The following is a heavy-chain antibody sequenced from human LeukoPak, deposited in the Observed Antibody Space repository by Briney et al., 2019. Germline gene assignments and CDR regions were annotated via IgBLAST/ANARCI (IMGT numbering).Heavy chain of an antibody. D-gene: IGHD1-7*01. CDR1: GGSFSGYY. J-gene: IGHJ5*02. V-gene: IGHV4-34*01. Sequence: SETLSLTCAVCGGSFSGYYWSWIRQPPGKGLEWIGEINHSGSTNYNPSLKSRVTISVDTSKNQFSLKLSSVTAADTAVYYCARENPVYNWNYGGWFDPWGQGTLVTVSS. CDR3: ARENPVYNWNYGGWFDP. CDR2: INHSGST.